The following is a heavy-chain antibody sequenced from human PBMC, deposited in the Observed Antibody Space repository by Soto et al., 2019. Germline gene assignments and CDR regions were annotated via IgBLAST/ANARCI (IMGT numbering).Heavy chain of an antibody. J-gene: IGHJ4*02. D-gene: IGHD3-22*01. V-gene: IGHV4-38-2*01. CDR2: INHSGTT. CDR1: GYSISSGYS. Sequence: TSETLSLTCAVSGYSISSGYSWAWIRQPPGKGLEWIGSINHSGTTYHNPSLKSRVTISVDTSKNQFSLKLNSVTAADTAVYYCARWYYESSGYYYYDYWGQGTLVTVSS. CDR3: ARWYYESSGYYYYDY.